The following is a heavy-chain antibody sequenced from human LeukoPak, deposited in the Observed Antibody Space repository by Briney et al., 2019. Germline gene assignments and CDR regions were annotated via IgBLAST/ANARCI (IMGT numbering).Heavy chain of an antibody. CDR2: ISGNGGST. D-gene: IGHD2-15*01. CDR1: GFTFTNYA. J-gene: IGHJ5*02. Sequence: GGSLRLSCAASGFTFTNYAMSWVRQAPGKGLEWVSAISGNGGSTYYADSVKGRFTISRDNSKNTLYVQMNSLRVEDTAVYYCTRDWGLKGYSLTWGQGTLVTVSS. CDR3: TRDWGLKGYSLT. V-gene: IGHV3-23*01.